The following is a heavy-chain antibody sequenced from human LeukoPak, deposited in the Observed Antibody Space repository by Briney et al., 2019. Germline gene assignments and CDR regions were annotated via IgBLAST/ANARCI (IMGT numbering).Heavy chain of an antibody. D-gene: IGHD6-19*01. V-gene: IGHV1-18*04. CDR3: ARDGEHSSGWPLFDY. Sequence: ASVKVSCKASGYTFTSYGISWVRQAPGQGLEWMGWISAYNGNANYAQKLQGRVTMTTDTSTSTAYMELRSLRSDDTAVYYCARDGEHSSGWPLFDYWGQGTLVTVSS. CDR2: ISAYNGNA. J-gene: IGHJ4*02. CDR1: GYTFTSYG.